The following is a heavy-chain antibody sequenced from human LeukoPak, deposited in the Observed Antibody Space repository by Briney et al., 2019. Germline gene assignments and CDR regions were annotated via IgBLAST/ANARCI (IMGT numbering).Heavy chain of an antibody. J-gene: IGHJ6*02. CDR3: ARHTFRLLWFGEFAYYYGMDV. CDR2: IYTSGST. Sequence: SQTLSLTCTVSGDSISSGSYYWSWIRQPAGKGLEWIGRIYTSGSTNYNPSLKSRVAISVDTSKNQFSLKLSSVTAADTAVYYCARHTFRLLWFGEFAYYYGMDVWGQGTTVTVSS. V-gene: IGHV4-61*02. CDR1: GDSISSGSYY. D-gene: IGHD3-10*01.